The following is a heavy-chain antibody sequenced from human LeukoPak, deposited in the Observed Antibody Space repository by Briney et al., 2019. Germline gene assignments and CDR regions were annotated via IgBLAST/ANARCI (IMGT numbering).Heavy chain of an antibody. D-gene: IGHD2-21*02. V-gene: IGHV3-23*01. J-gene: IGHJ4*02. CDR2: ISGGAGST. CDR1: GFTFTSYS. CDR3: AEGCGTTCYSDFDY. Sequence: GGSLRLSCAASGFTFTSYSMSWVRQAPGKGLEWVSTISGGAGSTYYADSVKSRFTISRDNSKSTLYLQMNNLRVDDTAVYYCAEGCGTTCYSDFDYWGQGTLVTVSS.